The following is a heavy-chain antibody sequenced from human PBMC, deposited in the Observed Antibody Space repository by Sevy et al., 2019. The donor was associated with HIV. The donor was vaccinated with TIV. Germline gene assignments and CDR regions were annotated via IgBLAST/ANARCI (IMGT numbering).Heavy chain of an antibody. V-gene: IGHV1-24*01. CDR1: GYTLTELS. Sequence: ASVKVSCKVSGYTLTELSMHWVRQAPRKGLEWMGGFDPEDGETIYAQKFQGRVTMTEDTPTDTAYLELSSLRSEDTAVYYCANLIGLDGMDVWGHGTTVTVSS. CDR2: FDPEDGET. D-gene: IGHD3-16*02. J-gene: IGHJ6*02. CDR3: ANLIGLDGMDV.